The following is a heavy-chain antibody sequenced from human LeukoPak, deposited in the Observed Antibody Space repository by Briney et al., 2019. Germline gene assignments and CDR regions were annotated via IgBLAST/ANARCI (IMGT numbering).Heavy chain of an antibody. Sequence: ASVKASCKASGYTFSNFDVNWVRQAPGQGLEWMGWINTYDGKTDYAQNFQGRVTMTIDASTSTAYMEVRSLRSDDTAVYYCARVSGTWGYFYMDVWAKGSTVTVSS. CDR1: GYTFSNFD. D-gene: IGHD1-1*01. J-gene: IGHJ6*03. CDR3: ARVSGTWGYFYMDV. CDR2: INTYDGKT. V-gene: IGHV1-18*01.